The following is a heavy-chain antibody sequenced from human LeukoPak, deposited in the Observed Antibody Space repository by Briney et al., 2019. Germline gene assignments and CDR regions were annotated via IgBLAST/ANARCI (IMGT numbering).Heavy chain of an antibody. J-gene: IGHJ4*02. CDR2: VTGSGDGT. CDR1: GFTFSNYA. V-gene: IGHV3-23*01. D-gene: IGHD1-26*01. Sequence: PGGSLRLSCATSGFTFSNYAMSWVRQAPGTGLEWVSGVTGSGDGTYYAGSVKGRFTIFRDNSKNTLYLLMNSLRAEDTAVYYCAKGLYSGIIPFDYWGQGTLVTVSS. CDR3: AKGLYSGIIPFDY.